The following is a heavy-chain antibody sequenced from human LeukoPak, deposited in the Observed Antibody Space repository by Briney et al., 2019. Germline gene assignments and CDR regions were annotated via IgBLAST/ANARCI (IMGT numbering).Heavy chain of an antibody. D-gene: IGHD3-10*01. V-gene: IGHV4-34*01. CDR3: ASTVMVRGALGWFDP. J-gene: IGHJ5*02. CDR2: IYYSEST. CDR1: GGSFSGYY. Sequence: SETLSLTCAVYGGSFSGYYWSWIRQPPGKGLEWIGSIYYSESTYYNPSLKSRVTISVDTSKNQFSLKLNSVTAADTAMYYCASTVMVRGALGWFDPWGQGTLVTVSS.